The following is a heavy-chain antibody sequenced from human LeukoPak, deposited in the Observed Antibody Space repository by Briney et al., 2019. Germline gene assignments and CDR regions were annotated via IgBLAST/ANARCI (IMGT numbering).Heavy chain of an antibody. CDR3: AKGFGSGWYFVDY. J-gene: IGHJ4*02. Sequence: GGSLRLSCAASGFTFSSYWMHWVRQAPGKGLEWVSGISGSGGSTYYADSVKGRFTISRDNSKNTLYLQMNSLRAEDTAVYYCAKGFGSGWYFVDYWGQGTLVTVSS. CDR1: GFTFSSYW. D-gene: IGHD6-19*01. V-gene: IGHV3-23*01. CDR2: ISGSGGST.